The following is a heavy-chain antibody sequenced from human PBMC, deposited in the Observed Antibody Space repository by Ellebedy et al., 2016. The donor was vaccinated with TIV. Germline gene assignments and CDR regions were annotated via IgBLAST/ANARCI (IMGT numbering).Heavy chain of an antibody. CDR1: GFTFSSYA. V-gene: IGHV3-30-3*01. D-gene: IGHD5-24*01. Sequence: GGSLRLXXAASGFTFSSYAMHWVRQAPGKGLEWVAVISYDGSNKYYADSVKGRFTISRDNSKNTLYLQMNSLRAEDTAVYYCARDAMATRRDAFDIWGQGTMVTVSS. J-gene: IGHJ3*02. CDR3: ARDAMATRRDAFDI. CDR2: ISYDGSNK.